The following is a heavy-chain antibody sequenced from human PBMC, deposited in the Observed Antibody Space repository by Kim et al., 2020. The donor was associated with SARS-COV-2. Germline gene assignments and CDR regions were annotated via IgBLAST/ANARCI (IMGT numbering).Heavy chain of an antibody. J-gene: IGHJ6*02. D-gene: IGHD2-2*01. V-gene: IGHV3-30*04. CDR3: ARDLSASKNYYYYYGMDV. CDR1: GFTFSSYA. CDR2: ISYDGSNK. Sequence: GGSLRLSCAASGFTFSSYAMHWVRQAPGKGLEWVAVISYDGSNKYYADSVKGRFTISRDNSKNTLYLQMNSLRAEDTAVYYCARDLSASKNYYYYYGMDVWGQGTTVTVSS.